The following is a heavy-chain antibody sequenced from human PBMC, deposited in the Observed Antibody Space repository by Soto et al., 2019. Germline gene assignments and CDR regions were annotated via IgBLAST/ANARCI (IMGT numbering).Heavy chain of an antibody. CDR1: GFIFSSYW. D-gene: IGHD3-16*01. J-gene: IGHJ4*02. V-gene: IGHV3-74*01. Sequence: EVHLVESGGGLVQPGGSLRLSCSTSGFIFSSYWMHWVRQAPGKGLVWVSRIRGDGADANYADSVKGRLTISRDNAKSTVNLQLDSSRVADTPIYYYASAFVVGWGSLGHWGQGTLVTVS. CDR2: IRGDGADA. CDR3: ASAFVVGWGSLGH.